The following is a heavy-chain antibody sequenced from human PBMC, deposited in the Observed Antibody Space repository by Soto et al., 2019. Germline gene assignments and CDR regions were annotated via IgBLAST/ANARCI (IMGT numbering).Heavy chain of an antibody. CDR1: GFTFSSYS. Sequence: EVQLVESGGGLVQPGGSLRLSCAASGFTFSSYSMNWVRQAPGKGLEWVSYISSSSSTIYYADSVKGRFTISRDNAKNSLYLQMNSLRAEDTAVYYCARDLPYYYDSSGYPFDYWGQGTLVTVSS. CDR3: ARDLPYYYDSSGYPFDY. CDR2: ISSSSSTI. J-gene: IGHJ4*02. D-gene: IGHD3-22*01. V-gene: IGHV3-48*01.